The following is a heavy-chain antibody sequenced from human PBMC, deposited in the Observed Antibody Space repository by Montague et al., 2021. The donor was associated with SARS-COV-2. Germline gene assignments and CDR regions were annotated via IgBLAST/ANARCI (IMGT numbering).Heavy chain of an antibody. V-gene: IGHV3-74*01. D-gene: IGHD5-12*01. Sequence: SLRLSCAASGFTFSSYWMHWVRQAPGKGLVWVSRINSDGSSTSYADSVKGRFTISRDNAKNTLYLQMNSLRAEDTAVYYCARDIVAPYYFDYGGQGTLVTVPP. CDR3: ARDIVAPYYFDY. J-gene: IGHJ4*02. CDR2: INSDGSST. CDR1: GFTFSSYW.